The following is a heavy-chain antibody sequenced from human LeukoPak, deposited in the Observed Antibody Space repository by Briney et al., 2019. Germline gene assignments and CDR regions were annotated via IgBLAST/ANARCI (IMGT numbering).Heavy chain of an antibody. CDR1: GGSISSGGYY. CDR2: IYYSGST. Sequence: SETLSLTCTVSGGSISSGGYYWSWIRQHPGKGLEWIGYIYYSGSTYYNPSLKSRVTISVDTSKNQFSLKLSSVTAADTAVYYCARGHNDSSGKIDYWGQGTLVTVS. J-gene: IGHJ4*02. V-gene: IGHV4-31*03. CDR3: ARGHNDSSGKIDY. D-gene: IGHD3-22*01.